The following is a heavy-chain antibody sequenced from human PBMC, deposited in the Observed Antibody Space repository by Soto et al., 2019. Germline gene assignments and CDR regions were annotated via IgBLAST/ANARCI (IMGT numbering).Heavy chain of an antibody. J-gene: IGHJ6*02. CDR3: ARPLRDRNYYYGMAG. V-gene: IGHV1-69*01. CDR2: TIPMFGTP. D-gene: IGHD3-22*01. Sequence: QVQLVQSGAEMQQPGASVRVSCKASGGTFSKYAFSWVRQAPGQGLEWLGGTIPMFGTPNYAQKFQGRVDISADESTATVYMGLSIMISEYTVVYFCARPLRDRNYYYGMAGWGQGPTVNVSS. CDR1: GGTFSKYA.